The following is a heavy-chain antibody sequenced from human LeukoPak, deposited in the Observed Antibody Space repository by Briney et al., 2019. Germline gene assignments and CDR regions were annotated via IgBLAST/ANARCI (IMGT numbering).Heavy chain of an antibody. V-gene: IGHV4-4*07. CDR1: GGSISSYY. CDR2: IYTSGST. D-gene: IGHD3-3*01. J-gene: IGHJ4*02. Sequence: SETLSLTCTVSGGSISSYYWSWIRQPAGKGLEWIGRIYTSGSTNYNPSLKSRVTMSVDTSKNQFSLKLSSVTAADTAVYYCARGAIFGVVIIEDYWGQGTLVTVSS. CDR3: ARGAIFGVVIIEDY.